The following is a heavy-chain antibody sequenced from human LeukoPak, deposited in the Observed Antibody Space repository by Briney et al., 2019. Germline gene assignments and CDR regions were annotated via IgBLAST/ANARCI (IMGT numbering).Heavy chain of an antibody. Sequence: GASVKVSCKASGYTFTNYEINWVRQATGQGREGMGWINHNSGRTGYAQRFQGRVTITINTSINTVYMELSSLRSEDTAVYYCARVTYTAPDCWGQGTLVSVSS. D-gene: IGHD3-16*01. CDR3: ARVTYTAPDC. CDR2: INHNSGRT. CDR1: GYTFTNYE. J-gene: IGHJ4*02. V-gene: IGHV1-8*03.